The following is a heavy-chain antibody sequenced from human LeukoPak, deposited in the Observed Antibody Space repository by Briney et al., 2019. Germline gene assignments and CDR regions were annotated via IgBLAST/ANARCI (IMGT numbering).Heavy chain of an antibody. V-gene: IGHV4-39*01. CDR1: GGSISISSFY. CDR2: THYTGTA. J-gene: IGHJ5*02. Sequence: SETLSLTCIVSGGSISISSFYWAWIRQPPGKGLEWIGSTHYTGTAFYNPSLQSRVTISVGTSKNQFSLKVTSVTAADTALYYCARQAGSRGNWFDPWGQGTPVTVSS. D-gene: IGHD3-10*01. CDR3: ARQAGSRGNWFDP.